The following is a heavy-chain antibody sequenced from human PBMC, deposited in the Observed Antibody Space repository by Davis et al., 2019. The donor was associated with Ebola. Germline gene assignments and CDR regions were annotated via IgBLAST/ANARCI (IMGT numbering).Heavy chain of an antibody. CDR2: ISYDGSNK. J-gene: IGHJ3*02. CDR3: ARDVVTIFGVVIQGGAFDI. Sequence: GGSLRLSCAASGFTFSSYGMHWVRQAPGKGLEWVAVISYDGSNKYYADSVKGRFTISRDNAKNTLYLQMNSLRAEDTAVYYCARDVVTIFGVVIQGGAFDIWGQGTMVTVSS. D-gene: IGHD3-3*01. V-gene: IGHV3-30*03. CDR1: GFTFSSYG.